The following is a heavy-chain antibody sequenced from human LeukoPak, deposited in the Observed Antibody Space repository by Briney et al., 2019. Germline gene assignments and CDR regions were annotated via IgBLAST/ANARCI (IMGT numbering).Heavy chain of an antibody. CDR2: MYIAGST. Sequence: GGSLRLSCAASGFTVSDNYMSWVRQAPGKGLEWVSVMYIAGSTYYADSVKGRFTISRDNSKNTLFLQMNSPRAEDTAVFYCAKRSGYTTGWFFDFWGQGTLVTVSS. D-gene: IGHD6-19*01. V-gene: IGHV3-53*01. CDR3: AKRSGYTTGWFFDF. CDR1: GFTVSDNY. J-gene: IGHJ4*02.